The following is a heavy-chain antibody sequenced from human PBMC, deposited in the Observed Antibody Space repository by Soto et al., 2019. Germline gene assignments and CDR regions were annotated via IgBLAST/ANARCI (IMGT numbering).Heavy chain of an antibody. CDR3: ALGLSFRGDFDV. V-gene: IGHV4-4*02. J-gene: IGHJ3*01. Sequence: HLQESGPGLVKPSGTLSLTCDVSGGSISSSSWWTWVRQSPGKGLEWIGEIYHAGSPNYNPSLQIRVTILADKSKNHFSLRLTSVTAADTAIYYCALGLSFRGDFDVWGQGTTVTVSS. CDR2: IYHAGSP. D-gene: IGHD2-21*02. CDR1: GGSISSSSW.